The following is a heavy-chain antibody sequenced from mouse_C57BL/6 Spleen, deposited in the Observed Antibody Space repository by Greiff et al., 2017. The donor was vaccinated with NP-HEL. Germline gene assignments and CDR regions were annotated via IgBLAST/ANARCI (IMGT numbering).Heavy chain of an antibody. V-gene: IGHV1-7*01. D-gene: IGHD1-1*01. Sequence: VQLVESGAELAKPGASVKLSCKASGYTFTSYWMHWVKQRPGQGLEWIGYINPSSGYTKYNQKFKDKATLTADKSSSTAYMQLSSLTYEDSAVYYCARYYGSSPYYFDYWGQGTTLTVSS. J-gene: IGHJ2*01. CDR1: GYTFTSYW. CDR3: ARYYGSSPYYFDY. CDR2: INPSSGYT.